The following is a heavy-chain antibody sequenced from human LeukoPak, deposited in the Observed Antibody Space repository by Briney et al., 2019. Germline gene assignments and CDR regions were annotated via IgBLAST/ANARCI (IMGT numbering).Heavy chain of an antibody. CDR3: ARGHRYNWNYGASFDY. CDR2: INPNSGGT. V-gene: IGHV1-2*02. CDR1: GYTFTGHY. J-gene: IGHJ4*02. D-gene: IGHD1-7*01. Sequence: ASVKVSCKASGYTFTGHYMHWVRQAPGQGLEWMGWINPNSGGTNYAQKFQGRVTMTRDTSISTAYMELSRLRSDDTAVYYCARGHRYNWNYGASFDYWGQGTLVTVSS.